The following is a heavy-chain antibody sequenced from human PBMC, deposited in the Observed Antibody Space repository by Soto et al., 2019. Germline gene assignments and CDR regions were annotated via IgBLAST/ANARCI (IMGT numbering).Heavy chain of an antibody. CDR2: ISTYKGHT. Sequence: QVQLAQSGAEVKKPGASVKVSCKASGYTFTNYPISWVRQAPGQGLEWMGWISTYKGHTNHAQKFRHRLTMTTDTTKRTAYWELRSLRSDDTAVYYCARDPRMNYDILTGYYIPFDQWGQGTLVTVSS. J-gene: IGHJ4*02. CDR1: GYTFTNYP. D-gene: IGHD3-9*01. V-gene: IGHV1-18*01. CDR3: ARDPRMNYDILTGYYIPFDQ.